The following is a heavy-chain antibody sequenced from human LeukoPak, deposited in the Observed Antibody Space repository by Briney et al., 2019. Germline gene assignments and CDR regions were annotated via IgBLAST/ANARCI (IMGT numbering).Heavy chain of an antibody. V-gene: IGHV4-39*01. Sequence: PSETLSLTCTVSGGSISSSTYYWGWIRQPPGKGLDWIGSMYYTGNTYYNPSLKSRVTISVDTSKNQFSLKLTSVTAADTAVYYCARQPRDGHNPRPYYSDYWGQGTLVTVSS. D-gene: IGHD5-24*01. J-gene: IGHJ4*02. CDR1: GGSISSSTYY. CDR3: ARQPRDGHNPRPYYSDY. CDR2: MYYTGNT.